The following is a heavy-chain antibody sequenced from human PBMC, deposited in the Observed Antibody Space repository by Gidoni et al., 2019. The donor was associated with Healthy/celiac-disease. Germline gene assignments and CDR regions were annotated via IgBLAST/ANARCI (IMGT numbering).Heavy chain of an antibody. Sequence: QVQLVQSGAEVKKPGSSVKVSCKASGGTFSSYDISRVRQAPGQGLEWMGRIIPILGIANYAQKFQGRVTITADKSTSTAYMELSSLRSEDTAVYYCARVAITIFGVVIIPLSGMDVWGQGTTVTVSS. J-gene: IGHJ6*02. CDR1: GGTFSSYD. V-gene: IGHV1-69*04. D-gene: IGHD3-3*01. CDR2: IIPILGIA. CDR3: ARVAITIFGVVIIPLSGMDV.